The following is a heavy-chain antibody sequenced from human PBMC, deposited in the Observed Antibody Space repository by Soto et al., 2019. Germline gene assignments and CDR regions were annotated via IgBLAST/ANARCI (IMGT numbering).Heavy chain of an antibody. Sequence: GSLRLSCVASGFTFSSYAMHWVRQAPGKGLEWVAVISYDGSNKYYADSVKGRFTISRDNSKNTLYLQMNSLRAEDTAVYYCARDGPGLAAAGFLYYYGMDVWGQGTTVTVSS. J-gene: IGHJ6*02. V-gene: IGHV3-30-3*01. CDR1: GFTFSSYA. CDR3: ARDGPGLAAAGFLYYYGMDV. D-gene: IGHD6-13*01. CDR2: ISYDGSNK.